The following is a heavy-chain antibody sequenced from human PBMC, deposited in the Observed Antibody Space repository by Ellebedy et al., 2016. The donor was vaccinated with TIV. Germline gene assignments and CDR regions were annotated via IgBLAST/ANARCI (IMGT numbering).Heavy chain of an antibody. J-gene: IGHJ4*02. V-gene: IGHV1-18*01. CDR3: ARWSQAATGVDY. CDR2: ISPYNGDT. CDR1: GYTFRSFR. D-gene: IGHD6-13*01. Sequence: AASVKVSCKASGYTFRSFRITWVRQAPGRGLEWVGWISPYNGDTNSAREFQGRVTLTTDTSTTTAYLEVGNLIPDDTAVYYCARWSQAATGVDYWGQGTLVTVSS.